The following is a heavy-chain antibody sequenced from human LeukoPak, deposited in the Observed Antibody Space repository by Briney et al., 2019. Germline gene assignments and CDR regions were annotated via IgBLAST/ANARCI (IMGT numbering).Heavy chain of an antibody. CDR2: INFGDSET. CDR3: ATRPYAGSPNWYDP. Sequence: GESLKISCEVSGHMFTNHWIGWVRQMPGIGLEWVGIINFGDSETLYSPSFQGQVTISLDKSISTTYLQWRSLKASDTATYYCATRPYAGSPNWYDPWGQGTLVTVSS. CDR1: GHMFTNHW. J-gene: IGHJ5*02. V-gene: IGHV5-51*01. D-gene: IGHD1-26*01.